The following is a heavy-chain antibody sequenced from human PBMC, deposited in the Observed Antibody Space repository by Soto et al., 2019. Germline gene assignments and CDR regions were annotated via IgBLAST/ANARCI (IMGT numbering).Heavy chain of an antibody. Sequence: EVQLLESGGGLVQPGGSLRLTCAASRFSFSAYAMNWVRQAPGKGLEWVSVVSSSGGATYYADSVKGRFTISRDNSKNTLYLQMTSLRAEATAVYYCARDLPTITTVFLEHWGQGTQVTVSS. CDR2: VSSSGGAT. V-gene: IGHV3-23*01. CDR3: ARDLPTITTVFLEH. CDR1: RFSFSAYA. J-gene: IGHJ4*02. D-gene: IGHD4-17*01.